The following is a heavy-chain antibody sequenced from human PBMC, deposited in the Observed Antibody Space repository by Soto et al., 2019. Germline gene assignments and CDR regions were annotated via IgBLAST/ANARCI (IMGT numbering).Heavy chain of an antibody. CDR2: ISWSSGSI. CDR1: GFTFDDYA. CDR3: AKGIIEYSSSSDWFDP. J-gene: IGHJ5*02. Sequence: GGSLRLSCAASGFTFDDYAMHWVRQAPGKGLEWVSGISWSSGSIGYADSVKGRFTISRDNAKNSLYLQMNSLRAEDTALYYCAKGIIEYSSSSDWFDPWGQGTLVTVSS. D-gene: IGHD6-6*01. V-gene: IGHV3-9*01.